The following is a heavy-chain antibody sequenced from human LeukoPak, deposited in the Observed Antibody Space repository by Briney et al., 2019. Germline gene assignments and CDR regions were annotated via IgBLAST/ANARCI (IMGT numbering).Heavy chain of an antibody. CDR3: ARNMYGDYNNYYYYYAVDV. CDR2: IKQVGSEK. Sequence: PRGSLRLSCAVSGVTFSNYWMTWARQAPGKGLEWVANIKQVGSEKNYVDSVKGLFTSSRDKAKKSLYLQMHSLRAEDTAVYYCARNMYGDYNNYYYYYAVDVWGQATTVTVSS. V-gene: IGHV3-7*01. D-gene: IGHD4-17*01. J-gene: IGHJ6*02. CDR1: GVTFSNYW.